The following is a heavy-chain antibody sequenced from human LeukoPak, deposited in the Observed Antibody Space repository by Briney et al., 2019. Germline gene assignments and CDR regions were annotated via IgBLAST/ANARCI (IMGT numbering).Heavy chain of an antibody. J-gene: IGHJ6*02. Sequence: GSLRLSCAASGFTFSSYVMSWVRQPPGKGLEWIGEIYHSGSTNYNPSLKSRVTISVDKSKNQFSLKLSSVTAADTAVYYCARIPNYDFWSGFSPHKNYGMDVWGQGTTVTVSS. V-gene: IGHV4-4*02. CDR2: IYHSGST. CDR1: GFTFSSYVM. CDR3: ARIPNYDFWSGFSPHKNYGMDV. D-gene: IGHD3-3*01.